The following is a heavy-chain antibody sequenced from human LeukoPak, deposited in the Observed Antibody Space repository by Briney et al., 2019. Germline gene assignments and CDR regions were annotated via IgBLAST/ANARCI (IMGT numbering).Heavy chain of an antibody. CDR3: AKNGPGLDYFDY. CDR1: GFTFSSYW. D-gene: IGHD3-10*01. J-gene: IGHJ4*02. CDR2: INSDGSDT. V-gene: IGHV3-74*01. Sequence: GGSLRLSCAASGFTFSSYWMHWVRQAPGKGLVWDSRINSDGSDTTYADSVKGRFTISRDNAKNTLYLQMNSLRAEDTAVYYCAKNGPGLDYFDYWGQGTLVTVSS.